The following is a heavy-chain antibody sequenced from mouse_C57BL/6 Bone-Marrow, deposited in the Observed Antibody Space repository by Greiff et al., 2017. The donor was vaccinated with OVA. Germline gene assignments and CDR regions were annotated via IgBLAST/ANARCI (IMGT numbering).Heavy chain of an antibody. Sequence: QVQLQQSGAELVKPGASVKLSCKASGYTFTSYWMHWVKQRPGQGLEWIGMIHPNSGSTNYNEKFKSKATLTVDKSSSTAYMQLSSLTSEDSAVYYCARLTGTRGNYFDYWGQGTTLTVSS. D-gene: IGHD4-1*01. V-gene: IGHV1-64*01. CDR1: GYTFTSYW. J-gene: IGHJ2*01. CDR2: IHPNSGST. CDR3: ARLTGTRGNYFDY.